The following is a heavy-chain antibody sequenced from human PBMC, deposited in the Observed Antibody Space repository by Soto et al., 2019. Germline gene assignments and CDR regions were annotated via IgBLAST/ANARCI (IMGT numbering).Heavy chain of an antibody. CDR1: GFTISSYW. CDR2: INGDGSST. D-gene: IGHD6-19*01. Sequence: EVQLVESGGGLVQPGESLRLSCVVSGFTISSYWMHWVGQAPGKGLVWVSRINGDGSSTNYADPVKGQFTISRDNSKNRVYLQMNAQRAEDTAVYYCAIGVAGPTAIAYWDQGKQVNVSA. CDR3: AIGVAGPTAIAY. V-gene: IGHV3-74*01. J-gene: IGHJ4*02.